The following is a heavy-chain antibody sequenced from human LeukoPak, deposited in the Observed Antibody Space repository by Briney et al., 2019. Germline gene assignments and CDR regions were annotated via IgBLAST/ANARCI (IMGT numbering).Heavy chain of an antibody. J-gene: IGHJ5*01. CDR3: ARGSHGEHDS. CDR2: IDRSGGST. Sequence: GGSLRLSCAASGFSFNIYAMSWVRQAPGKGLEWVAAIDRSGGSTFYADSVKGRFTISKDNSKNTLYLQINSLRVDDTAIYYCARGSHGEHDSWGQGTLVTVSS. V-gene: IGHV3-23*01. D-gene: IGHD4-17*01. CDR1: GFSFNIYA.